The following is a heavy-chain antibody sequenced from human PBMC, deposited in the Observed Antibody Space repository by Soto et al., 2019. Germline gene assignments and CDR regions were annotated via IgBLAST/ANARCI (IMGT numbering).Heavy chain of an antibody. D-gene: IGHD3-22*01. V-gene: IGHV4-30-4*01. CDR1: GGSISSGGYC. J-gene: IGHJ4*02. CDR2: IYYSGST. Sequence: SETLSLTCTVSGGSISSGGYCWRWIRQPPGKGLEWLGYIYYSGSTYYNPSLKSRVTISVDTSKNQFSLKLSSVTAADTAVYYCARGKRDYYYDSSGYYYVDYFDYWGQGTLVTVSS. CDR3: ARGKRDYYYDSSGYYYVDYFDY.